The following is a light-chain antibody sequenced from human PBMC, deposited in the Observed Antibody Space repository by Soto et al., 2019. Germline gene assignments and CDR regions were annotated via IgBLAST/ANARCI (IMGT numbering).Light chain of an antibody. J-gene: IGKJ3*01. CDR1: QDISNY. V-gene: IGKV1-33*01. CDR2: DAS. CDR3: QQYDNLPLT. Sequence: DTQMTQSPSSLSASVGDRVTITCQASQDISNYLNWYQQKPGKAPKLLIYDASNLETGVPSRFSGSGSGTDITFTISSLQPEDIPTYYCQQYDNLPLTFGPGTKVDIK.